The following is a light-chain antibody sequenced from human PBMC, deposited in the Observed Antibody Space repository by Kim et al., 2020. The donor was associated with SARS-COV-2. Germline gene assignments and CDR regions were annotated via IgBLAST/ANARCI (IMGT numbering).Light chain of an antibody. CDR2: GKD. Sequence: SSELTQDPAVSVALGQTVRITCQGDSLRSYYATWYQQKPGQAPKVVIYGKDNRPSGVPDRFSGSSSGNTAYLTNTGTQAGDEADYYCNSRDSNDYVVFGGGTKVTVL. V-gene: IGLV3-19*01. CDR1: SLRSYY. CDR3: NSRDSNDYVV. J-gene: IGLJ2*01.